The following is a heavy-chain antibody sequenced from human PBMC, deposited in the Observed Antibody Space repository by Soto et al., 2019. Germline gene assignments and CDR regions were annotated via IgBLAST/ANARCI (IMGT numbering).Heavy chain of an antibody. Sequence: PSETLSLTCTVSGGSISSSSYYWGWIRQPPGKGLEWIGSIYYSGSTYYNPSLKSRVTISVDTSKNQFSLKLSSVTAADTAVYYCARRPYDSSGYYLFDYWGQGTLVTVS. J-gene: IGHJ4*02. CDR1: GGSISSSSYY. V-gene: IGHV4-39*07. CDR3: ARRPYDSSGYYLFDY. D-gene: IGHD3-22*01. CDR2: IYYSGST.